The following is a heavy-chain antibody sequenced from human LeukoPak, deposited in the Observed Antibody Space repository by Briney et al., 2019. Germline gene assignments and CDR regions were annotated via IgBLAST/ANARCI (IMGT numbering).Heavy chain of an antibody. Sequence: ASVKVSCKASGYTLTDYYMHWVRQAPGQGLEWMGIINPSGGSTSYAQKFQGRVTMTRDTSTSTVCMELSSLRSEDTALYYCARDGAYSSTLDYWGQGTLVTVSS. D-gene: IGHD6-13*01. J-gene: IGHJ4*02. CDR2: INPSGGST. V-gene: IGHV1-46*01. CDR1: GYTLTDYY. CDR3: ARDGAYSSTLDY.